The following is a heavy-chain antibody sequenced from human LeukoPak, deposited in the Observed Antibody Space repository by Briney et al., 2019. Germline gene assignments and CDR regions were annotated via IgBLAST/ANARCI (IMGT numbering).Heavy chain of an antibody. J-gene: IGHJ3*02. V-gene: IGHV3-23*01. CDR2: SSGSGGST. CDR1: GFTFSSYA. CDR3: AKDSGIAAAPGTFDI. D-gene: IGHD6-13*01. Sequence: GGSLRLSCAASGFTFSSYAMSSVRQAPGKGLEWVSASSGSGGSTYYADSVKGRFTISRDNSKNTLYLQMNSLRAEDTAVYYCAKDSGIAAAPGTFDIWGQGTMVTVSS.